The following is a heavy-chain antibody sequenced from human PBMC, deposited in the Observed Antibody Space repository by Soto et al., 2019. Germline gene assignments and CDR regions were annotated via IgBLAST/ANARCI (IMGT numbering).Heavy chain of an antibody. Sequence: QVQLVESGGGVVQPGRSLRLSCAASGFTFSSYAMHWVRQAPGKGLEWVAVISYDGSNKYYADSVKGRFTISRDNSKNTLYLHMNSLRAEDTAVYYCAKDQSLTDIMTLLMDVWGQGTTVTVSS. V-gene: IGHV3-30*18. CDR3: AKDQSLTDIMTLLMDV. J-gene: IGHJ6*02. CDR1: GFTFSSYA. D-gene: IGHD3-9*01. CDR2: ISYDGSNK.